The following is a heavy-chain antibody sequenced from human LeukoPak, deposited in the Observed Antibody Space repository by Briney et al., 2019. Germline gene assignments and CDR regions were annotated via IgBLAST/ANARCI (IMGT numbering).Heavy chain of an antibody. J-gene: IGHJ6*03. Sequence: PGGSLRLSCAASGFTFSSYSMNWVRQAPGKGLEWVSYISSSSSTIYYADSVKGRFTISRDNAKNSLYLQMNSLRAEDTAVYYCARGGSGYYNYYYYMDVWGQGTTVTVSS. CDR3: ARGGSGYYNYYYYMDV. V-gene: IGHV3-48*04. CDR2: ISSSSSTI. D-gene: IGHD3-3*01. CDR1: GFTFSSYS.